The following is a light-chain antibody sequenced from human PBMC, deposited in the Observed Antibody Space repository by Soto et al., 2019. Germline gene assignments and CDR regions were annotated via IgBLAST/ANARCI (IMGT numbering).Light chain of an antibody. CDR2: DAS. Sequence: DIQMTQSPSTQSASVGDRVTITCRASQNIGTSLAVDQQTPGKAPKRLISDASTLESGVPSRFGGSGSGTEFTLSITSLQPDDFATYYCQQHNSYPWTFGQGTKV. J-gene: IGKJ1*01. CDR3: QQHNSYPWT. V-gene: IGKV1-5*01. CDR1: QNIGTS.